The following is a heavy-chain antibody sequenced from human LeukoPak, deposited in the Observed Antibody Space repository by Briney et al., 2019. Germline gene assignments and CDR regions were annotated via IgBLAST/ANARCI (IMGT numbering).Heavy chain of an antibody. CDR2: IIPILGIA. Sequence: GASVKVSCKASGGTFSSYAISWVRQAPGQGLEWMGRIIPILGIANYAQKFQGRVTITADKSTSTAYMELSSLRSEDTAVYYCARDRSIVVVVAAALLLNGMDVWGQGTTVTVSS. CDR1: GGTFSSYA. V-gene: IGHV1-69*04. CDR3: ARDRSIVVVVAAALLLNGMDV. J-gene: IGHJ6*02. D-gene: IGHD2-15*01.